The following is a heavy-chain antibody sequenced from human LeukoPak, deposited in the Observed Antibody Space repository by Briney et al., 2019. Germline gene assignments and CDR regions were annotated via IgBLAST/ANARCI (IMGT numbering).Heavy chain of an antibody. CDR2: ISAYNGNT. D-gene: IGHD3-22*01. CDR1: GYTFTSYG. CDR3: ARTYFDSSQPRTFDY. Sequence: ASVKVSCKASGYTFTSYGISWVRQAPGQGLEWMGWISAYNGNTNYAQKLLGRVTMTTDTSTYIAYMELRSLRSDDTAVYYCARTYFDSSQPRTFDYWGQGTLVTVSS. J-gene: IGHJ4*02. V-gene: IGHV1-18*01.